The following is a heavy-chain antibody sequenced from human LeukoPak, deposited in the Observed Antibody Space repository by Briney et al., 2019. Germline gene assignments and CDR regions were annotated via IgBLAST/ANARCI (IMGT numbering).Heavy chain of an antibody. CDR3: ARVLNYYDSSGYYFSY. D-gene: IGHD3-22*01. CDR2: IRSSSSTI. V-gene: IGHV3-48*01. CDR1: GFTFSSYS. J-gene: IGHJ4*02. Sequence: GGSLRLSCAASGFTFSSYSMNWVRQAPGKGLEWVSYIRSSSSTIYYADSVKGRFTISRDNSKNTLYLQMNSLRVEDTAVYYCARVLNYYDSSGYYFSYWGQGTLVTVSS.